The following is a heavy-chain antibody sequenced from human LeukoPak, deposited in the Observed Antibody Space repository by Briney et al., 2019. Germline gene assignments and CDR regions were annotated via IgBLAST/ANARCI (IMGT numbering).Heavy chain of an antibody. V-gene: IGHV4-4*07. CDR1: GEYIGDYY. CDR2: IYTSGST. Sequence: PSETLSLTCTVSGEYIGDYYWSWIRQPAGKGLEWIGRIYTSGSTNYNPSLKSRVTISVDTSKNQFSLKLSSVTAADTAVYYCARERFLEWLWDWFDPWGQGTLVTVSS. D-gene: IGHD3-3*01. J-gene: IGHJ5*02. CDR3: ARERFLEWLWDWFDP.